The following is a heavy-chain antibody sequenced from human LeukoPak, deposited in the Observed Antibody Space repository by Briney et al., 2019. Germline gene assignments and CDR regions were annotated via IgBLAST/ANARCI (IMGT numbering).Heavy chain of an antibody. D-gene: IGHD3-22*01. J-gene: IGHJ4*02. V-gene: IGHV1-2*02. CDR1: GYTFTDHY. CDR3: ARDFYYDSSGAFDF. CDR2: INPNSGDT. Sequence: ASLTVSCKASGYTFTDHYIHWVRRAPGQGLEWMGWINPNSGDTNYAQKFQGRVTMTRDTSITTAYMELSRLRSDDTAVYYCARDFYYDSSGAFDFWGQGTLVTVSS.